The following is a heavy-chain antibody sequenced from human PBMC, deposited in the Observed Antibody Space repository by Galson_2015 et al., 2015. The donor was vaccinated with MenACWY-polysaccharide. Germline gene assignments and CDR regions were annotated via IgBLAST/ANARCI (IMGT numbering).Heavy chain of an antibody. D-gene: IGHD2-15*01. CDR2: INIGKGST. CDR1: GYTFSRSV. V-gene: IGHV1-3*04. Sequence: SVKVSCKASGYTFSRSVMHWVRQAPGHSPEWMGWINIGKGSTKYSQKFQGRVSIARDTSATTVYMELNSLTSEDTAVYYCAGDSGGWHFDHWGQGTLLTVSA. J-gene: IGHJ4*02. CDR3: AGDSGGWHFDH.